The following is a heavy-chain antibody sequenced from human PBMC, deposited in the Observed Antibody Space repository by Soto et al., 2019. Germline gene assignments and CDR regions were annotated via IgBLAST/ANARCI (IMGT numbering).Heavy chain of an antibody. CDR2: IWYDGSKK. J-gene: IGHJ4*02. Sequence: QVQLVESGGGVVQPGRSLRLSCAASGFAFSTYGIHWVRQAPGKGLEWVAVIWYDGSKKYYADSVKGRFTISRDNSKKTLYMQMESLSADETAVYYCARAVGPYDYWGQGTLVTVSS. CDR3: ARAVGPYDY. D-gene: IGHD1-26*01. CDR1: GFAFSTYG. V-gene: IGHV3-33*01.